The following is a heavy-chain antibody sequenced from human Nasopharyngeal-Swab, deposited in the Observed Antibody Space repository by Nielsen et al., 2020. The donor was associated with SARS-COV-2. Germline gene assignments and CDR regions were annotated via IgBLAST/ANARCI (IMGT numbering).Heavy chain of an antibody. CDR2: ISGSGGST. D-gene: IGHD3-10*01. CDR3: AKDKAYTGLITMGTSDAFDI. Sequence: GESLKISCAASGFTFSNAWMSWVRQAPGKGLEWVSAISGSGGSTYYADSVKGRFTISRDNSKNTLYLQMNSLRAEDTAVYYCAKDKAYTGLITMGTSDAFDIWGQGTMVTVSS. J-gene: IGHJ3*02. V-gene: IGHV3-23*01. CDR1: GFTFSNAW.